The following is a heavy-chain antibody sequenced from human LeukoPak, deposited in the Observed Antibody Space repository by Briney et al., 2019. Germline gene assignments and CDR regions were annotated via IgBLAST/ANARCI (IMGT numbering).Heavy chain of an antibody. CDR3: AKDETMVRGGSRPY. Sequence: GGSLTLSCAASGFTFSSYAMSWLPQAPGKGLEWVSGISGSGGSTYYADSGRGRFTISRDNSKNTLNLQMNSLRAEDTAVYYCAKDETMVRGGSRPYWGQGTLVTVSS. CDR1: GFTFSSYA. CDR2: ISGSGGST. V-gene: IGHV3-23*01. D-gene: IGHD3-10*01. J-gene: IGHJ4*02.